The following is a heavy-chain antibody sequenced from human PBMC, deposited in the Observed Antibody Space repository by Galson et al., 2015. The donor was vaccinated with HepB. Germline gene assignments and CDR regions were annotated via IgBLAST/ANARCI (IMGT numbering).Heavy chain of an antibody. CDR2: INPVGGTT. Sequence: SVKVSCKASGYTLTHYYLHWVRQAPGHGLEWMGIINPVGGTTTYAQKFQGRVIMTRGTSTGTVYMELSSLTSEDTAVYYCARGLYDFGSGTYSNPNWFDPWGQGTLVTVSA. V-gene: IGHV1-46*01. CDR3: ARGLYDFGSGTYSNPNWFDP. CDR1: GYTLTHYY. J-gene: IGHJ5*02. D-gene: IGHD3-10*01.